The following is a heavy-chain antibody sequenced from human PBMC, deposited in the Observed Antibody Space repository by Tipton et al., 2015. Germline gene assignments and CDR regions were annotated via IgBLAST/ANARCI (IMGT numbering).Heavy chain of an antibody. V-gene: IGHV4-39*01. D-gene: IGHD5-18*01. Sequence: LRLSCTVSGGSISSSSYYWGWIRQPPGKGLEWIGSMHYGGNAYYNPSLTGRVTISVDTSKNQFSLKLSSVTAADTAMYYCARGYSPRRWFDPWGQGTLVTVSS. J-gene: IGHJ5*02. CDR3: ARGYSPRRWFDP. CDR1: GGSISSSSYY. CDR2: MHYGGNA.